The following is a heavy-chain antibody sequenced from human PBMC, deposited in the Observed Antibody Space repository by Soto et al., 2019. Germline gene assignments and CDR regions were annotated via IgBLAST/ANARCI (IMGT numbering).Heavy chain of an antibody. CDR2: ISAYNGNT. Sequence: QVQLVQSGAEVKKPGASVKVSCKASGYTFTSYGISWVRQAPGQGLEWMGWISAYNGNTNYAQKLQGRVTMTTDTSTSTAYMELRSLRPDDTAVYYCARGEPIWVAVAGPDDAFDIWGQGTMVTVSS. CDR1: GYTFTSYG. CDR3: ARGEPIWVAVAGPDDAFDI. D-gene: IGHD6-19*01. J-gene: IGHJ3*02. V-gene: IGHV1-18*01.